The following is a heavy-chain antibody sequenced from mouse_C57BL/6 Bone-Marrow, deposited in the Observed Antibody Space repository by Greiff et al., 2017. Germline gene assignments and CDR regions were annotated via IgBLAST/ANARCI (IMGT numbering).Heavy chain of an antibody. Sequence: QVQLQQPGAELVKPGASVKLSCKASGYTFTSYWMQWVKQRPGQGLEWIGEIDPSDSYTNYNQKFKGKATLTVETSSSTAYMQLTSLTSEDSAVYYCARCPIYAGYPFDYWGQGTTLTVSS. CDR3: ARCPIYAGYPFDY. V-gene: IGHV1-50*01. CDR1: GYTFTSYW. J-gene: IGHJ2*01. CDR2: IDPSDSYT. D-gene: IGHD2-3*01.